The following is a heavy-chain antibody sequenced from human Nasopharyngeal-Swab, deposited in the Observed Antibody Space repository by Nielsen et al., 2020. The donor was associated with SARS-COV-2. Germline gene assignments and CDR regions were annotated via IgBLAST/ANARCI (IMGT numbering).Heavy chain of an antibody. CDR3: ARLGFGETNDY. CDR2: IYYSGST. Sequence: ESLKISCTVSGGSISSSSYYWGWIRQPPGKGLEWIGSIYYSGSTYYNPSLKSRVTISVDTSKNQFSLKLSSVTAADTAVYYCARLGFGETNDYWGQGTLVTVSS. CDR1: GGSISSSSYY. J-gene: IGHJ4*02. D-gene: IGHD3-10*01. V-gene: IGHV4-39*01.